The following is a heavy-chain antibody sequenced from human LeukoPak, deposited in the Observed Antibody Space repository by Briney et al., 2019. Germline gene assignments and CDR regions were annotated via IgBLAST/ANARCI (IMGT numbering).Heavy chain of an antibody. J-gene: IGHJ4*02. V-gene: IGHV3-74*01. CDR1: GFTFSSYW. D-gene: IGHD3-22*01. CDR3: ARDQANYYDSSGYYPD. Sequence: GGSLRLSCAASGFTFSSYWMHWVRQAPRKGLGWVSRINSDGSSTSYADSVKGRFTISRDNAKNTLYLQMNSLRAEDTAVYYCARDQANYYDSSGYYPDWGKGTLVTVSS. CDR2: INSDGSST.